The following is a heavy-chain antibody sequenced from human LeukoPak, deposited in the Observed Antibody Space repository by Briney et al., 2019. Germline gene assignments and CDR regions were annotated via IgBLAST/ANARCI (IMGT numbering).Heavy chain of an antibody. CDR1: GFSFSTSW. CDR3: AKSQQLVLDY. CDR2: IKQDGSGK. D-gene: IGHD6-13*01. Sequence: GGSLRLSCAASGFSFSTSWMSWVRQAPGKGLEWVAAIKQDGSGKYYVDSVKGRFTISRDNAKNSLYLQMNSLRAEDTAVYYCAKSQQLVLDYWGQGTLVTVSS. V-gene: IGHV3-7*01. J-gene: IGHJ4*02.